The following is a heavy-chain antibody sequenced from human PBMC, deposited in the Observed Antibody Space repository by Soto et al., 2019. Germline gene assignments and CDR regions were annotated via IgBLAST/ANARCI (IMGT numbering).Heavy chain of an antibody. J-gene: IGHJ4*02. CDR1: GFTFDTYA. V-gene: IGHV3-23*01. CDR3: AKGFRAVEWYSISQFDD. D-gene: IGHD3-3*01. Sequence: GESLILSCAASGFTFDTYALNWVRQAPGKGLEWVSAIGSSGSTYYADSVKGRFTISRDTPKKTLYLQMNSLRVEDTAKYYCAKGFRAVEWYSISQFDDWGQGDLVTVSS. CDR2: IGSSGST.